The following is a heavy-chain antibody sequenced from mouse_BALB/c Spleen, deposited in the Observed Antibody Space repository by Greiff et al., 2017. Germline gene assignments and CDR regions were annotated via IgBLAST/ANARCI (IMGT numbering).Heavy chain of an antibody. V-gene: IGHV5-6-3*01. Sequence: EVMLVESGGGLVQPGGSLKLSCAASGFTFSSYGMSWVRQTPDKRLELVATINSNGGSTYYPDSVKGRFTISRDNAKNTLYLQMSSLKSEDTAMYYCARDRYYGSSYFDYWGQGTTLTVSS. D-gene: IGHD1-1*01. CDR2: INSNGGST. J-gene: IGHJ2*01. CDR1: GFTFSSYG. CDR3: ARDRYYGSSYFDY.